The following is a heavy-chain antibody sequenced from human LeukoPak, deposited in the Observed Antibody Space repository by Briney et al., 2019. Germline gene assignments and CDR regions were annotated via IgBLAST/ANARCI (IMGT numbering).Heavy chain of an antibody. V-gene: IGHV4-59*08. CDR2: IYYSGST. CDR1: GGSISSYY. D-gene: IGHD6-13*01. J-gene: IGHJ4*02. Sequence: SETLSLTCTVSGGSISSYYWSWIRQPPGKGLEWIGYIYYSGSTNYNPSLKSRVTISVDTSKNQFSLKLSSVTAADTAVYYCARRXGYSSSWYIDWXQGTLVTVSS. CDR3: ARRXGYSSSWYID.